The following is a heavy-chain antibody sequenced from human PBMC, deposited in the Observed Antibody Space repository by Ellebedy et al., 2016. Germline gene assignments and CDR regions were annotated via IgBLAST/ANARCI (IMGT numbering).Heavy chain of an antibody. CDR1: EYTFTAYY. CDR3: AREIPEAYYFDF. CDR2: IKPTGDFI. Sequence: ASVKVSCKASEYTFTAYYLHWVRQAPGQGLEYMGIIKPTGDFIRYSQKFQGRVTMTRDSSTNTVYMELSSLRSEDTAVYYCAREIPEAYYFDFWGQGTLVTVSS. D-gene: IGHD2-21*01. V-gene: IGHV1-46*01. J-gene: IGHJ4*02.